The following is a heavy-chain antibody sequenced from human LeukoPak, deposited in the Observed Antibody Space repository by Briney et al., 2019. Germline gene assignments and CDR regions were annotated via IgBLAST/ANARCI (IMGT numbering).Heavy chain of an antibody. CDR2: ISAYSGNT. Sequence: GASVKVSCKASGYTFTSYAMNWVRQAPGQGLEWMGWISAYSGNTNYAQKLQGRVTMTTDTSTSTAYMELRSLRSDDTAVYYCARDIGSGTYFDYWGQGTLVTVSS. V-gene: IGHV1-18*01. D-gene: IGHD3-10*01. CDR1: GYTFTSYA. CDR3: ARDIGSGTYFDY. J-gene: IGHJ4*02.